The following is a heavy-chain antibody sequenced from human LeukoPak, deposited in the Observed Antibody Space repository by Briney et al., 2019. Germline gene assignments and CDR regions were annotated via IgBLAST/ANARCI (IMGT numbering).Heavy chain of an antibody. CDR3: ARGGCSSTSCPKFYHYMDV. CDR1: GGSISSGSYY. D-gene: IGHD2-2*01. Sequence: SETLSLTCTVSGGSISSGSYYWSWIRQPAGKGLEWIGRIYTSGSTNYNPSLKSRVTISVDTSKNQFSLKLSSVTAADTAVYYCARGGCSSTSCPKFYHYMDVWGKGTTVTVSS. CDR2: IYTSGST. V-gene: IGHV4-61*02. J-gene: IGHJ6*03.